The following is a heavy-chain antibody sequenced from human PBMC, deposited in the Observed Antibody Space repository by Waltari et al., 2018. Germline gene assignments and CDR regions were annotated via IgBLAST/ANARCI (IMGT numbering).Heavy chain of an antibody. J-gene: IGHJ4*02. CDR2: ISTDGSDK. V-gene: IGHV3-30*18. Sequence: QVQLVESGGAEVQPGRSLRLSCAASGSTFSNYGMHWVRQAPGKGLEWVTAISTDGSDKKYVDSVKGRFSVSRDNSKNTLSLQMSSLTTEDSAVYYCAKGFDFWSGYSLSYFDYWGQGTLVTVSS. CDR3: AKGFDFWSGYSLSYFDY. D-gene: IGHD3-3*01. CDR1: GSTFSNYG.